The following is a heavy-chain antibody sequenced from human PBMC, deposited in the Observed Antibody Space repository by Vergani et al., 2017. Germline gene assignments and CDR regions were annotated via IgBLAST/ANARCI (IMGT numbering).Heavy chain of an antibody. D-gene: IGHD2-2*01. CDR3: AGDADIVVLPAAAYYYYYYGMVV. CDR2: ISAYNGNT. CDR1: GYTFTSYG. Sequence: QVQLVQSGAEVKKPGASVKVSCKASGYTFTSYGISWVRQAPGQGLEWMGWISAYNGNTNYAQKLQGRVTLTTDTSTSTAYMELRSLRSDDTAVYYCAGDADIVVLPAAAYYYYYYGMVVWGQGTTVTVSS. J-gene: IGHJ6*02. V-gene: IGHV1-18*04.